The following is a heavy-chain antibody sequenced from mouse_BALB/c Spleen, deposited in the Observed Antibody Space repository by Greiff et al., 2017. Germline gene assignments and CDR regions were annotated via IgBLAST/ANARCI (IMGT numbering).Heavy chain of an antibody. CDR3: ARGGGYSYYYAMDY. J-gene: IGHJ4*01. CDR1: GYTFTSYW. Sequence: QVQLQQSGAELVKPGAPVKLSCKASGYTFTSYWMNWVKQRPGRGLEWIGRIDPSDSETHYNQKFKDKATLTVDKSSSTAYIQLSSLTSEDSAVYYCARGGGYSYYYAMDYWGQGTSVTVSS. CDR2: IDPSDSET. D-gene: IGHD2-3*01. V-gene: IGHV1-69*02.